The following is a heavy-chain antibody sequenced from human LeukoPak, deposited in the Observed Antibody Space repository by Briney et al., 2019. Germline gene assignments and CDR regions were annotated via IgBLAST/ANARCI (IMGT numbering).Heavy chain of an antibody. Sequence: GGSLRLSCAASGFTFSSYAMSWVRQAPGKGLEWVSAISGSGGSTYYADSVKGRFTISRDNSKNTLLLQMNSLRAEDTALYYCARGYSRAAFDIWGQGTMVTVSS. CDR3: ARGYSRAAFDI. V-gene: IGHV3-23*01. D-gene: IGHD2-15*01. J-gene: IGHJ3*02. CDR1: GFTFSSYA. CDR2: ISGSGGST.